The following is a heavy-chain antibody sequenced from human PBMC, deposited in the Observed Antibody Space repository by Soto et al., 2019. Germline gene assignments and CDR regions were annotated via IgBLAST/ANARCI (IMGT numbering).Heavy chain of an antibody. J-gene: IGHJ6*02. CDR1: GGIFSSFT. D-gene: IGHD3-10*01. V-gene: IGHV1-69*06. CDR3: ATHGGTTMAQGAMKHYYYVMDV. Sequence: QVQLVQSGAEAGKPGSSVKVSCRASGGIFSSFTISWVRQAPGQGLEWLGGIIPIFDTPTYAQNFQGRVTSTADKSTNTVDMELSSLRSEDTAVYYCATHGGTTMAQGAMKHYYYVMDVWGQGTTVTVSS. CDR2: IIPIFDTP.